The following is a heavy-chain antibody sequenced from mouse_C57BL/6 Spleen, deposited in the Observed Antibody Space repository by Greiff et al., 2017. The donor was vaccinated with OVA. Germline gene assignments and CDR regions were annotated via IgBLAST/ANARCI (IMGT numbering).Heavy chain of an antibody. D-gene: IGHD2-2*01. Sequence: VQLQQSGAELVRPGASVKLSCKASGYTFTDYYINWVKQRPGQGLEWIARIYPGSGNTYYNEKFKGKATLTAEKSSSTAYMQLSRLTSEDSAIYFGTGRRSYDAYDGYAMDYWGQGTSVTVSS. CDR1: GYTFTDYY. CDR3: TGRRSYDAYDGYAMDY. V-gene: IGHV1-76*01. CDR2: IYPGSGNT. J-gene: IGHJ4*01.